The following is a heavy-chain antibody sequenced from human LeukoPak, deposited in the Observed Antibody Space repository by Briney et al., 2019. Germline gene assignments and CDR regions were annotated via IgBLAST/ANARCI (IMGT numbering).Heavy chain of an antibody. J-gene: IGHJ4*02. CDR1: GFTFSSYA. Sequence: GGYLRLSCAASGFTFSSYAMTWVRQAPGKGLEWVSGISGRSVSTFYADSVKGRFTISRDNSKNTLFLQMNSLRAEDTAVYYCAKSPSIAAAGSLFDYWGQGTLVTVSS. CDR3: AKSPSIAAAGSLFDY. V-gene: IGHV3-23*01. CDR2: ISGRSVST. D-gene: IGHD6-13*01.